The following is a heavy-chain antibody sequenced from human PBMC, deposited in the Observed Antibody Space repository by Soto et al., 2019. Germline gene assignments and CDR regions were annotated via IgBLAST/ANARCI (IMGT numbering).Heavy chain of an antibody. J-gene: IGHJ4*02. D-gene: IGHD3-10*01. CDR1: GLSLSSYA. V-gene: IGHV3-30-3*01. CDR3: ASIYYHSLTKYLDY. Sequence: QVHLVESGGGDVQPGRSLRLSCDASGLSLSSYAMHWVRRAPGKGLEWVAGMSSDGINKNYADFVKGRFTISRDNSNKRLYLQMDRLRTEDTAVYYCASIYYHSLTKYLDYWGQGTVVTVS. CDR2: MSSDGINK.